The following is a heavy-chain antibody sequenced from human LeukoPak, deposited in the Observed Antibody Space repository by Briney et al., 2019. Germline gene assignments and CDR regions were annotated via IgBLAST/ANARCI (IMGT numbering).Heavy chain of an antibody. V-gene: IGHV1-3*03. CDR1: GYTFTTYT. CDR2: INTGNGHT. D-gene: IGHD5-12*01. J-gene: IGHJ4*02. CDR3: AKAEILSGYDSLPFGY. Sequence: GASVKVSCKASGYTFTTYTIHWVRQAPGQRLEWMGWINTGNGHTKYSQELQGRVTITRDTSASTAYMELSSLRSEDMAVYYCAKAEILSGYDSLPFGYWGQGTLVTVSS.